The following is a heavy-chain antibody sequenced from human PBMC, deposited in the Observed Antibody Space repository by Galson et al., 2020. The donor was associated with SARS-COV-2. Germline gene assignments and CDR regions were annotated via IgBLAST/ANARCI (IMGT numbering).Heavy chain of an antibody. D-gene: IGHD4-17*01. Sequence: WASLRLSCAASGFTVSSNDINWLRQAPRKGPERVSLIYSDCSTYNEDSVKGRFTISRDNSKITLYLQMNSLRAEDTAVYYCAGDYGDFYFDYWGQGTLVTVSS. J-gene: IGHJ4*02. CDR3: AGDYGDFYFDY. V-gene: IGHV3-53*01. CDR2: IYSDCST. CDR1: GFTVSSND.